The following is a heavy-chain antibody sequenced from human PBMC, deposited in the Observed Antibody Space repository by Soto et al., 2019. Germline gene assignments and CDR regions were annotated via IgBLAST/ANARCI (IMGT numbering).Heavy chain of an antibody. J-gene: IGHJ4*02. Sequence: QVQLVQSGAEARVPGASVKVSCKASGYSFTGLDINWVRQTTGQGLEWMGWMEPSSGRTGYAQKFQGRVTMTRDTSINTAYMELSSITSDDTAFYYCARGVTEGVDYWGQGPLVTVSS. V-gene: IGHV1-8*01. CDR3: ARGVTEGVDY. D-gene: IGHD1-26*01. CDR2: MEPSSGRT. CDR1: GYSFTGLD.